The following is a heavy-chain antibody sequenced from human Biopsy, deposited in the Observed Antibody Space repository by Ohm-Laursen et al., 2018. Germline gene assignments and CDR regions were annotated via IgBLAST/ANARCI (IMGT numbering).Heavy chain of an antibody. CDR3: ARVFCTSTTCYGLLDN. J-gene: IGHJ4*02. Sequence: ASVKVSCKASGYTFTSYDISWVRQAPGQGLEWMGWISPYNDKTSYPPKLQDRVTMTADTTTNTAHMELRSLRSDDTAVYYCARVFCTSTTCYGLLDNWGQGTVVTVSS. CDR2: ISPYNDKT. V-gene: IGHV1-18*01. D-gene: IGHD2/OR15-2a*01. CDR1: GYTFTSYD.